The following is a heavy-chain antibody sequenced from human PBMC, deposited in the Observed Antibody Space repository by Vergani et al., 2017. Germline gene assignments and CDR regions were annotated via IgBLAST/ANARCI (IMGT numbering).Heavy chain of an antibody. V-gene: IGHV3-23*01. CDR1: GFTFSSYA. D-gene: IGHD6-19*01. Sequence: EVQLLESGGGLVQPGGSLRLSCAASGFTFSSYAMSWVRQAPGKGLEWVSAISGSGGSTYYADSVKGRFTISRDNSKNTLYLKMNSLRAEDTAVYYCAKVGNAGYSSGWLNYWGQGTLVTVSS. J-gene: IGHJ4*02. CDR3: AKVGNAGYSSGWLNY. CDR2: ISGSGGST.